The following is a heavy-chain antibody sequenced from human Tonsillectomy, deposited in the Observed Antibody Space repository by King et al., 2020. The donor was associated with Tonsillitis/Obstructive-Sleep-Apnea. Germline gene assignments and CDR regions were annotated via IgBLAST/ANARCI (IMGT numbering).Heavy chain of an antibody. CDR3: AREGCSSTSCYDY. V-gene: IGHV3-48*03. CDR2: MSSSGSTI. CDR1: GFTFSSYE. D-gene: IGHD2-2*01. Sequence: VQLVESGGGLVQPGGSLRLSCAASGFTFSSYEMNWVRQAPGKGLEWVSYMSSSGSTIYYADSVKGLFTISRDNAKNSLYLQMNSLRAEDTAVYYCAREGCSSTSCYDYWGQGTLVTVSS. J-gene: IGHJ4*02.